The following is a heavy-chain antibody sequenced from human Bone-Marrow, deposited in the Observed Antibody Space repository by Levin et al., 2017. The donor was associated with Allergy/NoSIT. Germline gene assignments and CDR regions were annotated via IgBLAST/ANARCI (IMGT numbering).Heavy chain of an antibody. CDR2: ISKTGINT. Sequence: ETLSLTCAASGFTFSTYAMSWVRQAPGKGLEWVSSISKTGINTHYADSVKGRFIISRDNSKNKLYLQMNSLRAEDTAIYFCAKDALITMAGGFYQYHGMDVWGQGTTVTVSS. J-gene: IGHJ6*02. CDR3: AKDALITMAGGFYQYHGMDV. CDR1: GFTFSTYA. D-gene: IGHD6-19*01. V-gene: IGHV3-23*01.